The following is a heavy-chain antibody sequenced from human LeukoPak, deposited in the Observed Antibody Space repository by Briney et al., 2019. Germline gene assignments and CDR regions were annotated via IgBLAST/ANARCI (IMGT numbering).Heavy chain of an antibody. CDR1: GASLTIYY. CDR3: ATGDHSFDN. CDR2: YASGTT. V-gene: IGHV4-4*07. J-gene: IGHJ4*02. Sequence: SETLSLTCSVSGASLTIYYWNWIRQPAGKGLEWIGRYASGTTAHNPSLKSQFTMSIDTSKNQIPMKLTSVTAADTAVYYCATGDHSFDNWGQGILVTVTP. D-gene: IGHD7-27*01.